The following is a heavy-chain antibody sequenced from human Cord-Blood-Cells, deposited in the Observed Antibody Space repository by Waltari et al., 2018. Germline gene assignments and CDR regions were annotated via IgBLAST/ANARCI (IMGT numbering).Heavy chain of an antibody. CDR2: IYYSGST. J-gene: IGHJ3*02. D-gene: IGHD3-10*01. V-gene: IGHV4-39*01. CDR1: GGSISSSSYY. CDR3: ARQLWFGELLFDAFDI. Sequence: HLQLQESGPGLVTPSETLSLTCTVSGGSISSSSYYWAWIRKPPGKGLEWIGSIYYSGSTYYNPSLKSRVTISVDTSKNQFSLKLSSVTAADTAVYYCARQLWFGELLFDAFDIWGQGTMVTVSS.